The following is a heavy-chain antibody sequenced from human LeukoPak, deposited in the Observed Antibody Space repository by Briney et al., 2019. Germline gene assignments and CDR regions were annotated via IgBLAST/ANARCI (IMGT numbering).Heavy chain of an antibody. CDR3: ARALYSSIGYD. CDR2: INHSGST. CDR1: GGSFSGQY. J-gene: IGHJ4*02. Sequence: PSETLSLTCAVSGGSFSGQYWTWIRQFPGKGLECIGEINHSGSTNYNPSLKSRVTMSKDTSKNHFSLRLRSVTAADTAIYYCARALYSSIGYDWGQGTLVTVSS. D-gene: IGHD6-25*01. V-gene: IGHV4-34*01.